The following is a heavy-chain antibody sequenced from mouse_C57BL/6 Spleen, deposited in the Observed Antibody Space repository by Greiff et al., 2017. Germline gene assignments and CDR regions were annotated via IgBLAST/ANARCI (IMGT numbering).Heavy chain of an antibody. CDR3: ARYRDYDGDYYAMDY. CDR2: IRNKANGYTT. V-gene: IGHV7-3*01. Sequence: VQLKESGGGLVQPGGSLSLSCAASGFTFTDYYMSWVRQPPGKALEWLGFIRNKANGYTTEYSASVKGRFTISRDNSQSILYLQMNALRAEDSATYYCARYRDYDGDYYAMDYWGQGTSVTVSS. D-gene: IGHD2-4*01. J-gene: IGHJ4*01. CDR1: GFTFTDYY.